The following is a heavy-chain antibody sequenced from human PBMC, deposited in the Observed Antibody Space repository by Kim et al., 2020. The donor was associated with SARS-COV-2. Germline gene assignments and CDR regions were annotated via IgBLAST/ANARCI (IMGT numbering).Heavy chain of an antibody. V-gene: IGHV3-23*01. CDR1: GFTFSSYG. D-gene: IGHD3-10*01. CDR2: INTGGTNT. CDR3: ARRLGGSGSYWGDY. J-gene: IGHJ4*02. Sequence: GGSLRLSCAASGFTFSSYGMSWVRQAPGKGLEWVSAINTGGTNTYYADSVKGRFTISRDNSKNTLYLQMNSLRVEDTAVYYCARRLGGSGSYWGDYWGQGTLVTVSS.